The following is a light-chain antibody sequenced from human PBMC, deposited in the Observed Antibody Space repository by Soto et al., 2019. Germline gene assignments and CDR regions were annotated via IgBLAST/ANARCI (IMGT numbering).Light chain of an antibody. CDR1: QSISSW. V-gene: IGKV1-5*01. J-gene: IGKJ1*01. CDR3: QQYNSYSPWT. Sequence: DIPMTQSPSTLSASVGDRVTITCRASQSISSWLAWYQQKPGKAPKLLIYDASSLESGVPSRFSGSGSGTEFTLTISSLQPDDFATYYCQQYNSYSPWTFGQGTKVDI. CDR2: DAS.